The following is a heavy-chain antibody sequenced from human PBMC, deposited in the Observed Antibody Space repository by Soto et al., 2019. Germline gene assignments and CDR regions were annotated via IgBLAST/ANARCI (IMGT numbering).Heavy chain of an antibody. CDR1: GYTFITSG. D-gene: IGHD1-1*01. V-gene: IGHV1-18*01. CDR2: ISPANGDK. J-gene: IGHJ2*01. Sequence: QVELVQSGPEVKRPGASVKVSCKASGYTFITSGINWVRQTPGQGLEWMGWISPANGDKKYAQKFKGRVTLTSETSTDPVYMELTNLRSDDTAVYFCARGRYFATTHRQWWYFDFWGRGTRVPVSS. CDR3: ARGRYFATTHRQWWYFDF.